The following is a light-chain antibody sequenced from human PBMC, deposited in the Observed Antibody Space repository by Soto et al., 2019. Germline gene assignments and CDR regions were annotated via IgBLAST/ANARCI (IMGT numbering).Light chain of an antibody. Sequence: EIVLTQSPGTLSLSPGERATLSCRASQSVSSSHLAWYQQKPGQAPRLLNYGASSRATGIPDRFSGSGSGTDFTLTISRLEPEDFAVYYCQQYGSSPYTFGQGTKLEIK. V-gene: IGKV3-20*01. CDR2: GAS. CDR3: QQYGSSPYT. J-gene: IGKJ2*01. CDR1: QSVSSSH.